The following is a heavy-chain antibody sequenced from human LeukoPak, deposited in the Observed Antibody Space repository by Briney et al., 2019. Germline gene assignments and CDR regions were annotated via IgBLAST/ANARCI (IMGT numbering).Heavy chain of an antibody. CDR1: GGSFSGYY. Sequence: SETLSLTCAVYGGSFSGYYWSWIRQPPGKGLEWIGEINHSGSTNYNPSLKSRVAISVDTSKNQFSLKLSSVPAADTAVYYCARDFLHAYGDQSAVDIWGQGTMVTVSS. CDR3: ARDFLHAYGDQSAVDI. J-gene: IGHJ3*02. V-gene: IGHV4-34*01. CDR2: INHSGST. D-gene: IGHD4-17*01.